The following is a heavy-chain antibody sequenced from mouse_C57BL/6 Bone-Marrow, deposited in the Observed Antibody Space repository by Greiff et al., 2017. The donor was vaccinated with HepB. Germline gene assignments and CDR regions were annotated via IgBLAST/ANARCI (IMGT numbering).Heavy chain of an antibody. CDR3: AREGLRRCFLDY. J-gene: IGHJ2*01. Sequence: VQLQHSGPELVKPGASVKISCKASGYAFSSSWMNWVKQRPGKGLEWIGRIYPGDGDTNYNGKFKGKATLTADKSSSTAYMQLSSLTSEDSAVYCCAREGLRRCFLDYWGQGTTLTVSS. CDR2: IYPGDGDT. V-gene: IGHV1-82*01. CDR1: GYAFSSSW. D-gene: IGHD2-4*01.